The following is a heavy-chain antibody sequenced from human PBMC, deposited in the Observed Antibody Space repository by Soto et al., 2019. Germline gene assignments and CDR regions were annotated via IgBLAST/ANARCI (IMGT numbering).Heavy chain of an antibody. J-gene: IGHJ4*02. Sequence: SETLSLTCAVYGGSFSGYYWSWIRQPPGKGLEWIGEINHSGSTNYNPSLKSRVTISVDTSKNQFSLKLSSVTAADTAVYYCARGGAVEYDSSGYYFDYWGQGTLVTVSS. V-gene: IGHV4-34*01. CDR3: ARGGAVEYDSSGYYFDY. CDR2: INHSGST. D-gene: IGHD3-22*01. CDR1: GGSFSGYY.